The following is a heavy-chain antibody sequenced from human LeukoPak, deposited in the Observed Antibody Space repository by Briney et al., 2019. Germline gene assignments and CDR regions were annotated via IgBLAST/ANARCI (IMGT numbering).Heavy chain of an antibody. CDR1: GYTFTSNY. CDR2: IYPRDGST. V-gene: IGHV1-46*01. J-gene: IGHJ4*02. CDR3: ARDQEGFDY. Sequence: ASVKVSCKASGYTFTSNYIHWVRQAPGQGLEWMGMIYPRDGSTSYAQKFQGRVTVTRDTFTSTVHMELSGLRSEDTAVYYCARDQEGFDYWGQGTLVTVSS.